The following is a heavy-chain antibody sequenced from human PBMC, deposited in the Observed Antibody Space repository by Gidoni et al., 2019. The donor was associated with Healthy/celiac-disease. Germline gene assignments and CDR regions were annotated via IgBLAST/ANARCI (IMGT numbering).Heavy chain of an antibody. V-gene: IGHV4-39*07. D-gene: IGHD3-10*01. J-gene: IGHJ4*02. CDR1: GGSISSSSYY. CDR3: ARDFYGSGKGTTPSFDY. Sequence: QLQLQESGPGLVKPSETLSLTCTVSGGSISSSSYYWGWIRQPPGKGLEWIGSIYYSGSTYYNPSLKSRVTISVDTSKNQFSLKLSSVTAADTAVYYCARDFYGSGKGTTPSFDYWGQGTLVTVSS. CDR2: IYYSGST.